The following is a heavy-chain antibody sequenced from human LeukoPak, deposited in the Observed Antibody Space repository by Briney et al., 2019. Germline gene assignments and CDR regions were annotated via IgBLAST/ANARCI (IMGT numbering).Heavy chain of an antibody. V-gene: IGHV3-23*01. D-gene: IGHD1-26*01. Sequence: PGGSLRLSCAASEFTFRNYAMSWVRQAPGKGLEWVSAISDSGDSTFYADSVKGRFTISRNNSKSTLQLQMNSLSVEDTAVYYCASLGARDGFDIWGQGTVVTVSS. CDR3: ASLGARDGFDI. CDR2: ISDSGDST. CDR1: EFTFRNYA. J-gene: IGHJ3*02.